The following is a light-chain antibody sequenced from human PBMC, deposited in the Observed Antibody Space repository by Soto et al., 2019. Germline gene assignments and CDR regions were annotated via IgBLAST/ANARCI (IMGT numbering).Light chain of an antibody. Sequence: ALAQPPSASGSPGQSVTISCTGTSSDIGAYIYVSWYQQHPGKAPKLMISEVSRRPSGVPERFSGSKSGNTASLTVSGLQADDEAHYYCSSYAGSNNFVFGTGTKVTVL. CDR1: SSDIGAYIY. CDR2: EVS. V-gene: IGLV2-8*01. J-gene: IGLJ1*01. CDR3: SSYAGSNNFV.